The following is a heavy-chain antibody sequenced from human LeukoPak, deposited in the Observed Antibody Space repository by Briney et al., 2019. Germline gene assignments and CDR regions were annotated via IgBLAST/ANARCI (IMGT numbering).Heavy chain of an antibody. D-gene: IGHD5-24*01. Sequence: GGSLRLSCAASVLIFKTYGVHWVRQAPGKGLEWVAYIGSNTDNTYYADSVKGRFTISRDNSKNTLYLQMNSLRPEDTAVYSCAKMGTDGTYYFDYWGQGTLVTVSS. CDR2: IGSNTDNT. V-gene: IGHV3-30*02. CDR3: AKMGTDGTYYFDY. CDR1: VLIFKTYG. J-gene: IGHJ4*02.